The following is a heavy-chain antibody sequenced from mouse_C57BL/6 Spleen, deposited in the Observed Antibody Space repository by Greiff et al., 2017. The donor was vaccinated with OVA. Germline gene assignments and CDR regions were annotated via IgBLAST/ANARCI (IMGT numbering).Heavy chain of an antibody. V-gene: IGHV5-17*01. J-gene: IGHJ2*01. CDR1: GFTFSDSG. CDR3: ARRLYYFDY. Sequence: EVHLVESGGGLVKPGGSLTLSCAASGFTFSDSGMHWVRQAPEKGLEWVAYISSGSRTIYYADTVKGRFTISRDHAKNTLFLQMTSLRSEDTAMYYCARRLYYFDYWGQGTTLTVSS. CDR2: ISSGSRTI.